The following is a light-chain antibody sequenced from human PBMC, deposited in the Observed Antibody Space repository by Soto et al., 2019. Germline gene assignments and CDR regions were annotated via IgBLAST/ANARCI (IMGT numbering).Light chain of an antibody. CDR1: QSISSW. CDR3: QQYNSLWT. J-gene: IGKJ1*01. V-gene: IGKV1-5*01. Sequence: DIQMTQSPSTLSASVGGRVTITCRASQSISSWLAWYQQKPGKAPKLLIYDASSLGSGVPSRFSGSGSGTEFTLTISSLQPDDFATYYCQQYNSLWTFGQGTKVDIK. CDR2: DAS.